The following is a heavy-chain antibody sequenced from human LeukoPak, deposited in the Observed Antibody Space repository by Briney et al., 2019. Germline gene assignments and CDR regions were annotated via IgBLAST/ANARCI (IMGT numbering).Heavy chain of an antibody. Sequence: PSETLSLTCTVSGDSVSSPNYYWNWIRQPPGKGLEWIGYIYNSGRTNYNPSLKSRVTISVDTSTNQVSLKLSSVIAADTAAYYCAGLPPHRPLDYWGQGTLVTVSS. D-gene: IGHD2-21*02. CDR2: IYNSGRT. V-gene: IGHV4-61*01. CDR3: AGLPPHRPLDY. CDR1: GDSVSSPNYY. J-gene: IGHJ4*02.